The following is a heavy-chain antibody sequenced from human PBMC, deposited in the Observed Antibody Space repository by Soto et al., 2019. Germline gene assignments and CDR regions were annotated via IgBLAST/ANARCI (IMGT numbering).Heavy chain of an antibody. D-gene: IGHD2-15*01. J-gene: IGHJ4*02. CDR3: VRYCSPTLVNGEAKRAMDY. Sequence: GGSLSLSCVASRFTFSTYEMHWVRHAPGKGLEWVSYISSGGSAVYYADSVKGRFTISRDNTRNSLYLQMNSLRDEDTALYYCVRYCSPTLVNGEAKRAMDYWGQGTLVTVSS. V-gene: IGHV3-48*03. CDR1: RFTFSTYE. CDR2: ISSGGSAV.